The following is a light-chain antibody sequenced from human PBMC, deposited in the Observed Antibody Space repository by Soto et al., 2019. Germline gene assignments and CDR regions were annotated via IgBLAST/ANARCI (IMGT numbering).Light chain of an antibody. Sequence: DIQMTQSPSTLSGSVGDRVTITCRASQTISSWLAWYQQKPGKAPKLLIYAASTLQSGVPSRFSGSGSGTEFTLTISSLQPEDFATYYCQQLNSYPPDTFGQGTKLEIK. CDR1: QTISSW. J-gene: IGKJ2*01. V-gene: IGKV1-9*01. CDR3: QQLNSYPPDT. CDR2: AAS.